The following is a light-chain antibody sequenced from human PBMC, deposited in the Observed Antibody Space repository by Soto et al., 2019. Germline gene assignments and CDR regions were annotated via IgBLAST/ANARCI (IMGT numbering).Light chain of an antibody. V-gene: IGLV2-11*01. CDR1: SSDVGGYNY. Sequence: QSVLTQPRSVSGSPGQSVTISCTGTSSDVGGYNYVSWYQQHPGKAPKLMIYDVSKRPSGVPDRFSGSKSGNTASLTISGLQAEDEADYYWCSYAGSYTDVLFGGGTKLTVL. CDR2: DVS. J-gene: IGLJ2*01. CDR3: CSYAGSYTDVL.